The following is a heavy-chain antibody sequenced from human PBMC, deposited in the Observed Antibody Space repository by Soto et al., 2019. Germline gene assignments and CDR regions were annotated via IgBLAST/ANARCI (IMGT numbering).Heavy chain of an antibody. J-gene: IGHJ4*02. Sequence: EVQLVESGGGLVQPGRSLRLSCAASGFTFDHYAMHWVRQVPGKGLEWVSGISWNGGSVGYADSVKGRFTISRDNAKNSLFLQMNGLRVEETALYYCAKGATTTTFKCFDSWGQGTLVTVSS. V-gene: IGHV3-9*01. D-gene: IGHD1-26*01. CDR1: GFTFDHYA. CDR2: ISWNGGSV. CDR3: AKGATTTTFKCFDS.